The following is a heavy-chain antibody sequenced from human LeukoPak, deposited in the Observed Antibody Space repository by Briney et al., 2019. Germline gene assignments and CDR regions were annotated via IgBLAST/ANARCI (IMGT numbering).Heavy chain of an antibody. Sequence: GGSLRLSCAASGFTFSSYAMSWVRQAPGKGLEWVSAISGSGGSTYYADSVKGRFTVSRENAKNSLYLQMNSLSAGDTAVYYCARDISGGYDGLDVWGQGTTVTVSS. CDR3: ARDISGGYDGLDV. CDR2: ISGSGGST. CDR1: GFTFSSYA. V-gene: IGHV3-23*01. D-gene: IGHD3-22*01. J-gene: IGHJ6*02.